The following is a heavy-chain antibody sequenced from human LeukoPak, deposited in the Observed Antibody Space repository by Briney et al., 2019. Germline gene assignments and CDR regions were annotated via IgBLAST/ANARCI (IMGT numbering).Heavy chain of an antibody. CDR3: ARGPSAAAEY. J-gene: IGHJ4*02. CDR2: IKYDGSEK. V-gene: IGHV3-7*01. Sequence: GGSLRLSCAASGFTFSDYWMTWVRQAPGKGLEWVANIKYDGSEKYYVDSLRGRFTISRDNSKNTLYLQMNSLRSEDTAVYYCARGPSAAAEYWGQGTLVTVSS. CDR1: GFTFSDYW. D-gene: IGHD6-13*01.